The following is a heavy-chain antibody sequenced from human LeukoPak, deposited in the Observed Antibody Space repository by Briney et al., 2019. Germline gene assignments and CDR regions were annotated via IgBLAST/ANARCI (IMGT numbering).Heavy chain of an antibody. J-gene: IGHJ5*02. CDR1: GGSISSSSYS. V-gene: IGHV4-39*01. CDR3: ARLGASVTTLSWFDP. D-gene: IGHD4-17*01. CDR2: IYYSGST. Sequence: SETLSLTCTVSGGSISSSSYSWGWIRQPPGKGLEWIGSIYYSGSTYYNPSLKSRVTISIDTSKNQFSLKLSSVTAADTAVYYCARLGASVTTLSWFDPWGQGTLVTVSS.